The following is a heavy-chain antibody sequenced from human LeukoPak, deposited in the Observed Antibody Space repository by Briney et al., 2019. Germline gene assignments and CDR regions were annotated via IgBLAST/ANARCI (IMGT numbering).Heavy chain of an antibody. CDR1: GGSISSGSYY. CDR3: ARGKGDYYGSGSYNY. Sequence: SQTLSLTCTVSGGSISSGSYYWSWIRQPAGKGLEWIGRIYTSGSTNYNPSLKSRVTISVDTSKNQFSLKLSSVTAADTAVYYCARGKGDYYGSGSYNYWGQGTLVTVSS. V-gene: IGHV4-61*02. CDR2: IYTSGST. J-gene: IGHJ4*02. D-gene: IGHD3-10*01.